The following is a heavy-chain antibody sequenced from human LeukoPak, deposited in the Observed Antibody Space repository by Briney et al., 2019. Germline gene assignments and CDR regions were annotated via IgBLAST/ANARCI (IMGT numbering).Heavy chain of an antibody. CDR2: IWYDGSNK. CDR3: ARSRMVRGVTQAYEFFDY. Sequence: TGGSLRLSCAASGFTFSSYGMHWVRQAPGKGLEGVAVIWYDGSNKYYADSVKGRFTISRDNSKNTLYLQMNSLRAEDTAVYYCARSRMVRGVTQAYEFFDYWGQGTLVTVSS. J-gene: IGHJ4*02. D-gene: IGHD3-10*01. CDR1: GFTFSSYG. V-gene: IGHV3-33*01.